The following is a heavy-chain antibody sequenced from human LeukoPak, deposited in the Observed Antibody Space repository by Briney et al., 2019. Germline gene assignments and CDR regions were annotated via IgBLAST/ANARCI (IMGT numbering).Heavy chain of an antibody. CDR2: ISYDGSNK. D-gene: IGHD3-22*01. V-gene: IGHV3-30-3*01. CDR3: AKSRYDSSGYYKYFDY. CDR1: GFTFSSYA. Sequence: PGRSLRLSCAASGFTFSSYAMHWVRQAPGKGLEWVAVISYDGSNKYYADSVKGRFTISRDNSKNTLYLQMNSPRAEDTAVYYCAKSRYDSSGYYKYFDYWGQGTLVTVSS. J-gene: IGHJ4*02.